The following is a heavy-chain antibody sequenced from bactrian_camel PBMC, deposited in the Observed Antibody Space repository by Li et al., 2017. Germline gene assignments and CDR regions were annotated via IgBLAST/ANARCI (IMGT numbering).Heavy chain of an antibody. CDR2: IDRSGIT. Sequence: HVQLVESGGGSVQAGGSLRLSCTASRSTSRYCMGWFRQAPGKERGWFGEIDRSGITRYADSVKGRFTISKDNAKNTLYLQMNSLKPEDTGMYYCAAGSTWCSEGFDYWGQGTQVTVS. J-gene: IGHJ4*01. CDR1: RSTSRYC. CDR3: AAGSTWCSEGFDY. D-gene: IGHD1*01. V-gene: IGHV3S55*01.